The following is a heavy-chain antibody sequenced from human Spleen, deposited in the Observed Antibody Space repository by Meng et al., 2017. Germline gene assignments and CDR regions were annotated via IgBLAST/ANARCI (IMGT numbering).Heavy chain of an antibody. J-gene: IGHJ4*02. V-gene: IGHV3-23*01. Sequence: EVQPLESGGGLVQPGGSLRLSCAASGFTFNSFAMSWVRQTPGKGLEWVSAITGGGGVTCYADSVKGRFTISRDNSKNTLYLQMNSLRAEDTAVYYCGKRISGWYYMDYWGRGTLVTVSS. D-gene: IGHD6-19*01. CDR3: GKRISGWYYMDY. CDR1: GFTFNSFA. CDR2: ITGGGGVT.